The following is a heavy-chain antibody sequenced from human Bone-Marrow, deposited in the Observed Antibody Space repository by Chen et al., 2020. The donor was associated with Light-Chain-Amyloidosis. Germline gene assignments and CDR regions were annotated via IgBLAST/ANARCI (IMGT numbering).Heavy chain of an antibody. Sequence: QVQLQEXGXXXXXXSQTLSLICSVSGGSIGSGGYYWTWIRQHPGKGLEWIGYIYDSGNTLYNPSLKSRVFIXXXTXXXXXXXXXXXXXXXXXXXXXXXREDRTLRAAALDYWGPGTLVTVSS. V-gene: IGHV4-31*02. D-gene: IGHD6-13*01. CDR1: GGSIGSGGYY. CDR3: XXREDRTLRAAALDY. J-gene: IGHJ4*02. CDR2: IYDSGNT.